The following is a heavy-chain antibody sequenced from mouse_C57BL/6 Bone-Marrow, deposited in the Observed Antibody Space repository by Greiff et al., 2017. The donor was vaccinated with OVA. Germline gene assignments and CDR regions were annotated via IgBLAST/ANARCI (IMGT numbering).Heavy chain of an antibody. Sequence: VQLQQSGPGLVQPSQSLSITCTVSGFSLTSYGVHWVRQSPGKGLEWLGVIWRGGSTDYNAAFMSRLSITKDNSKSQVFCKMNSLQADDTAIYYGAKKDGYFPWFAYWGQGTLVTVSA. D-gene: IGHD2-3*01. V-gene: IGHV2-5*01. CDR3: AKKDGYFPWFAY. J-gene: IGHJ3*01. CDR1: GFSLTSYG. CDR2: IWRGGST.